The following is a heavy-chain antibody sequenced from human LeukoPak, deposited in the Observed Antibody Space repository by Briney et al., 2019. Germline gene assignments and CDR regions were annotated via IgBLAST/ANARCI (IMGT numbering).Heavy chain of an antibody. Sequence: SETLSLTCAVYGGSSNGYYWNWIRQPPGKGLEWIGEIYHRGNTNYNPSLKSRVPMSVDTSKNQFSLELRSVTAADTAVDYCARGDAISITRFRPRPYLDYWGQGTLVTVSS. CDR3: ARGDAISITRFRPRPYLDY. CDR2: IYHRGNT. J-gene: IGHJ4*02. D-gene: IGHD1-14*01. CDR1: GGSSNGYY. V-gene: IGHV4-34*01.